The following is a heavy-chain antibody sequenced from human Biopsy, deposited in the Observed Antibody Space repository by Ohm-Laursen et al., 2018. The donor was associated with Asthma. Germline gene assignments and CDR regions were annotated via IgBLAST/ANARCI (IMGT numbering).Heavy chain of an antibody. CDR2: IMTVFGTT. J-gene: IGHJ6*02. D-gene: IGHD6-19*01. CDR3: ARCQVGYSSGWSLLLKKIYYSGMDV. CDR1: GGTFSNFA. V-gene: IGHV1-69*05. Sequence: SVKVSCKSPGGTFSNFAISWVRQAPGQGLEWLGGIMTVFGTTNYAQKFQGRVTITTDESTSTAYMEVTSLRSEDTAIYYCARCQVGYSSGWSLLLKKIYYSGMDVWGQGTAVTVSS.